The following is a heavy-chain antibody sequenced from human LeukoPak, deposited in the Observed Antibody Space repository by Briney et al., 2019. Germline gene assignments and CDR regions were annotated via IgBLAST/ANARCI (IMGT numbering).Heavy chain of an antibody. J-gene: IGHJ4*02. CDR2: ISDSGGRT. V-gene: IGHV3-23*01. CDR3: AKSPGALYGSGSYYHYYFDY. D-gene: IGHD3-10*01. Sequence: PGGSLRLSCAVSGITLSNYGMSWVRQAPGKGLEWVAGISDSGGRTNYADSVKGRFTISRDNPKNTLFLQMNSLRAEDTAVYFCAKSPGALYGSGSYYHYYFDYWGQGTLVTVSS. CDR1: GITLSNYG.